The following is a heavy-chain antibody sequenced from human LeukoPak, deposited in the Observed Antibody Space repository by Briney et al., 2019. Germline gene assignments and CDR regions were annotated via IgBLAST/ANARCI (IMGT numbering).Heavy chain of an antibody. CDR3: TTGYSGGSVA. CDR2: VKTDGSDT. J-gene: IGHJ5*02. Sequence: GGSLRLSCAASGFTFSSNWMRWVRHAPGKGLVWVSVVKTDGSDTRYADSVKGRFTVSRDNAKNTLYLQMNSLRAADTAVYYSTTGYSGGSVAWGQGTLATVSS. CDR1: GFTFSSNW. D-gene: IGHD6-19*01. V-gene: IGHV3-74*01.